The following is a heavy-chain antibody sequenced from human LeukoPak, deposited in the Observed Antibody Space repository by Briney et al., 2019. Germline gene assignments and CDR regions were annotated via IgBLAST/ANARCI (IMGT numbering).Heavy chain of an antibody. CDR1: GFNLTNYA. Sequence: GGSLRLSCTASGFNLTNYAMHWVRQAPGKGLEWVTLISYSGDNTYYADSVKGRFTFSRDKAKNTLYLQMNSLRPEDSAVYYCASDPRDGGQNVWGKGTMVTVSS. J-gene: IGHJ6*04. CDR2: ISYSGDNT. V-gene: IGHV3-30*04. D-gene: IGHD5-24*01. CDR3: ASDPRDGGQNV.